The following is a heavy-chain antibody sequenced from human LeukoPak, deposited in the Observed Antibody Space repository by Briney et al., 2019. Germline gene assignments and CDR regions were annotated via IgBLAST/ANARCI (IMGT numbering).Heavy chain of an antibody. J-gene: IGHJ4*02. CDR3: AREHDYGDCELDY. Sequence: PGGSLRLSCAASGFTFSSYGMPWVRQAPGKGLEWVAVIWYDGSNKYYADSVKGRFTISRDNSKNTLYLQMNSLRAEDTAVYYCAREHDYGDCELDYWGQGTLVTVSS. CDR2: IWYDGSNK. CDR1: GFTFSSYG. V-gene: IGHV3-33*01. D-gene: IGHD4-17*01.